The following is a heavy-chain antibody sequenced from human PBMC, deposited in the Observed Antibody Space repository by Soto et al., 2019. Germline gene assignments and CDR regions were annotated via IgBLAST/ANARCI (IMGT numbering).Heavy chain of an antibody. CDR3: VGDYGSVDDFKPYNWFDP. J-gene: IGHJ5*02. CDR1: GGSISSYY. CDR2: IYSRGST. V-gene: IGHV4-4*07. Sequence: SETLSLTCTVSGGSISSYYWSWIRQPAGKGLEWIGRIYSRGSTNYNPSLKSRVTMSVDTSKNQFSLKLNAVTAADTAVYYCVGDYGSVDDFKPYNWFDPWGHGTLVTVSS. D-gene: IGHD3-10*01.